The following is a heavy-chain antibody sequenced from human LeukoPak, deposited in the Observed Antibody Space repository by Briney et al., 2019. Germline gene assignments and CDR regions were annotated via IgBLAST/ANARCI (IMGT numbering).Heavy chain of an antibody. Sequence: QPGGSLRLSCAASEFTFSSNWMNWVRQVPGRGLVWVSRISPDDSSTSYADSVKGRFTMSRDNAKNTLYLQMNSLRAEDTAVYYCAKIGGITVTVDGFDIWGQGTMVTVSS. J-gene: IGHJ3*02. D-gene: IGHD3-22*01. CDR3: AKIGGITVTVDGFDI. CDR2: ISPDDSST. V-gene: IGHV3-74*01. CDR1: EFTFSSNW.